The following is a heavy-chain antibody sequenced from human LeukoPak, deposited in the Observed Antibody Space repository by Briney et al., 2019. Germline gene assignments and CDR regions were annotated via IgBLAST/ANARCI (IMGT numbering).Heavy chain of an antibody. Sequence: SETLSLTCAVYGGSFSGYYWSWIRQPPGKGLEWIGEINHSGSTNYNPSLKSRVTISVDTSKNQFSLKLSSVTAADTAVYYCARRKQSSSWYLQKRYYFDYWGQGTPVTVSS. J-gene: IGHJ4*02. D-gene: IGHD6-13*01. V-gene: IGHV4-34*01. CDR1: GGSFSGYY. CDR3: ARRKQSSSWYLQKRYYFDY. CDR2: INHSGST.